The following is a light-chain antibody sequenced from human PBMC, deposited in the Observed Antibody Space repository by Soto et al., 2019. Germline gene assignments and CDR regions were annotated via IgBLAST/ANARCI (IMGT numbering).Light chain of an antibody. CDR1: QSVSSSY. J-gene: IGKJ1*01. V-gene: IGKV3-20*01. Sequence: EMVLTQSPGTLSLSPGERATLSCRASQSVSSSYLAWYQQKPGQPPRLLIYGASSRATGLPDRFSGSGSATDFTLNISRLDPEDFAVYYCQQYSSSRTFGQGTKVEIK. CDR2: GAS. CDR3: QQYSSSRT.